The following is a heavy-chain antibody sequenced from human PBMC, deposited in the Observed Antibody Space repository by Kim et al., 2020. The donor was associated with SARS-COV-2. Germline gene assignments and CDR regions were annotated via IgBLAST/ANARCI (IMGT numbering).Heavy chain of an antibody. J-gene: IGHJ4*02. V-gene: IGHV4-59*01. CDR2: IYYSGST. CDR1: GGSISSYY. D-gene: IGHD6-19*01. Sequence: SETLSLTCTVSGGSISSYYWSWIRQPPGKGLEWIGYIYYSGSTNYNPSLKSRVTISVDTSKNQFSLKLSSVTAADTAVYYCARAGWAVAGSPYFDYWRQGTLVTVSS. CDR3: ARAGWAVAGSPYFDY.